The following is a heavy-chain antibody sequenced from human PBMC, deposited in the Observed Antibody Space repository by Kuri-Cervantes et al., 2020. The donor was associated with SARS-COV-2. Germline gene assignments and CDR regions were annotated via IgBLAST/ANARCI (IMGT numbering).Heavy chain of an antibody. D-gene: IGHD3-22*01. J-gene: IGHJ4*02. CDR2: MNPNSGNT. V-gene: IGHV1-8*01. Sequence: ASVKVSCKASGYTFTSYDINWVRQATGQGLEWMGWMNPNSGNTGYAQKFQGRVTMTRNTSISTAYMELSSLRSEDTAVYYCARDPHYYDSSGYSSAPFDYWGQGTLVTVSS. CDR1: GYTFTSYD. CDR3: ARDPHYYDSSGYSSAPFDY.